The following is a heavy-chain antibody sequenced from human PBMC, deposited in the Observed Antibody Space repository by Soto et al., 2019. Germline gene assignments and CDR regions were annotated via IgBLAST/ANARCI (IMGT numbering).Heavy chain of an antibody. Sequence: EVQLVESGGGLVQPGGSLRLSCAVSGFTVSSNYMSWVRQAPGKGLEWVSVIYSVGSTFYADSVKVRFTISRDNSKNTLYLQMTSLRAEDTAVYYCARGFDYGDYFDYWGQETMVTVSS. J-gene: IGHJ4*02. V-gene: IGHV3-66*01. CDR2: IYSVGST. CDR3: ARGFDYGDYFDY. CDR1: GFTVSSNY. D-gene: IGHD4-17*01.